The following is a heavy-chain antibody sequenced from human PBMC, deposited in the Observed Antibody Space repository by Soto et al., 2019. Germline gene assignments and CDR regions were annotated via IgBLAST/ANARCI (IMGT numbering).Heavy chain of an antibody. CDR2: IYYSGST. Sequence: SETLSLTCTVSGGSISSYYWSWIRQPPGKGLEWIGYIYYSGSTNYNPSLKSRVTISVDTSKNQFSLKLSSVTAADTAVYYCARDFFGYSGSGDFDYWGQGTLVTVSS. J-gene: IGHJ4*02. D-gene: IGHD5-12*01. CDR3: ARDFFGYSGSGDFDY. V-gene: IGHV4-59*01. CDR1: GGSISSYY.